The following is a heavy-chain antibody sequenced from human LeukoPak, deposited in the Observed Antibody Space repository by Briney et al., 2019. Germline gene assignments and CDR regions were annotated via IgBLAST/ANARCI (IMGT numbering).Heavy chain of an antibody. CDR3: ARAFLTTGPFDY. V-gene: IGHV3-48*03. D-gene: IGHD4-17*01. J-gene: IGHJ4*02. Sequence: GGSLRLSCAASGFTFSSYEMNWVRQAPGKGLEWVSYISNSGSTMYYADSVKGRFTISRDNAKNSLYLQMNSLRAEDTAVYYCARAFLTTGPFDYWGQGTLVTVSS. CDR2: ISNSGSTM. CDR1: GFTFSSYE.